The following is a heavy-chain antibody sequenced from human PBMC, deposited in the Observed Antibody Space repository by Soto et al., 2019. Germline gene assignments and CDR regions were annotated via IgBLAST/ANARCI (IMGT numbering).Heavy chain of an antibody. D-gene: IGHD4-17*01. CDR1: GFTFSSYG. CDR3: AKGGLDYGDYKSYYYGMDV. J-gene: IGHJ6*02. Sequence: PGGSLRLSCAASGFTFSSYGMHWVRQAPGKGLEWVAVISYDGSNKYYADSVKGRFTISRDNSKNTLYLQMNSLGAEDTAVYYCAKGGLDYGDYKSYYYGMDVWGQGTTVTVSS. V-gene: IGHV3-30*18. CDR2: ISYDGSNK.